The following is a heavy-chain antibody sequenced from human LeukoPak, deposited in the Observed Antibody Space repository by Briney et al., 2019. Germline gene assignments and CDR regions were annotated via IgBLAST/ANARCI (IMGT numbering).Heavy chain of an antibody. Sequence: ASVKVSCKASGYTFTSYAMHWVRQASGQRLEWMGWINAGNGNTKYSQKFQGRVTITRDTSASTAYMELSSLRSEDTAVYYCARGFILYDFWSGYSPYGMDVWGQGTTVTVSS. CDR2: INAGNGNT. V-gene: IGHV1-3*01. CDR1: GYTFTSYA. J-gene: IGHJ6*02. CDR3: ARGFILYDFWSGYSPYGMDV. D-gene: IGHD3/OR15-3a*01.